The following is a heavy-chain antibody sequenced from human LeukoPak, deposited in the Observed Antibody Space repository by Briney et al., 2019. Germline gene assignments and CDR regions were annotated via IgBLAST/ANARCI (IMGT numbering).Heavy chain of an antibody. D-gene: IGHD3-10*01. J-gene: IGHJ4*02. CDR3: AKDPMVRGVIINPDY. V-gene: IGHV3-30*18. Sequence: GGSLRLSCAASGFTFSSYWMSWVRQAPGKGLEWVAVISYDGSNKYYADSVKGRFTISRDNSKNTLYLQMNSLRAEDTAVYYCAKDPMVRGVIINPDYWGQGTLVTVSS. CDR2: ISYDGSNK. CDR1: GFTFSSYW.